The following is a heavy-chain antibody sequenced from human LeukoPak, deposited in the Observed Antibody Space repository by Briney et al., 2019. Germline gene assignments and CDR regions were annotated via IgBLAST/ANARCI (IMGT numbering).Heavy chain of an antibody. D-gene: IGHD2-21*01. Sequence: ASVKVSCKASGYTFTSYDINWVRQATGQGLEYLGWMNPKSGYTGYAQKFQGRATMTRSTSISTAYMELSSLTFEDTAVYYCTRSVRNGHIDYWGQGTLVTVSP. CDR3: TRSVRNGHIDY. V-gene: IGHV1-8*01. J-gene: IGHJ4*02. CDR2: MNPKSGYT. CDR1: GYTFTSYD.